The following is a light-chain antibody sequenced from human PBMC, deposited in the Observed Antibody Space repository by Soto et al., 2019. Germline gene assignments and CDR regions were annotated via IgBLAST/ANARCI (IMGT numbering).Light chain of an antibody. CDR1: QSVSSY. Sequence: EIVLTQSPATLSLSPGERATLSCRASQSVSSYLAWYQQKPGQAPRLLIYDASNRATGIPARFSGSGSGRDFTLPISSLEPENFAVYYCQQRSNWRITFGQGTRREIK. J-gene: IGKJ5*01. CDR2: DAS. V-gene: IGKV3-11*02. CDR3: QQRSNWRIT.